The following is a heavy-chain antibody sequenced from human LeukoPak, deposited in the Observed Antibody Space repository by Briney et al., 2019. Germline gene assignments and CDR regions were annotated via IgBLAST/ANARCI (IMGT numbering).Heavy chain of an antibody. Sequence: PSETLSLTCAVYGGSFSDYFWSWIRQPPGKGLEWIGEISHSGSTTYNPSLRSRVTISGDTSKKQFSLKLSSVTAADTAVYYCARGTWHYDFWSGYLNYFDYWGQGTLVAVSS. CDR3: ARGTWHYDFWSGYLNYFDY. V-gene: IGHV4-34*01. J-gene: IGHJ4*02. CDR1: GGSFSDYF. D-gene: IGHD3-3*01. CDR2: ISHSGST.